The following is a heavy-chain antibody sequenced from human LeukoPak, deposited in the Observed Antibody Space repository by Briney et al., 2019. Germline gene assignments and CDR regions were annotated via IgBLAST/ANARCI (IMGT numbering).Heavy chain of an antibody. CDR2: IRSKAYGGTT. Sequence: GGSLRLSCAASGFTFSSYEMNWVRQAPGKGLEWVGIIRSKAYGGTTEYAASVKGRFTISRDDSKSIAYLQMNSLKTEDTAVYYCTRDEGEPSAYTSDDYWGQGTLVTVSS. D-gene: IGHD2-2*02. CDR1: GFTFSSYE. J-gene: IGHJ4*02. V-gene: IGHV3-49*04. CDR3: TRDEGEPSAYTSDDY.